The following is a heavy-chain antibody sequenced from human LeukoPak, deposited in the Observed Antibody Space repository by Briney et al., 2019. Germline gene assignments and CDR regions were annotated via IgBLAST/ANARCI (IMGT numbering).Heavy chain of an antibody. D-gene: IGHD6-13*01. J-gene: IGHJ4*02. Sequence: SSETLSLTCAVSGGSISSTNWWSWVRQPPGKGLEWIGEIYHSGSSNYNPSLKSRVTISVDRSKNQFSLKLSSVTAADTAVYYCARGQLRAAAGRCLDYWGQGTLVTVSS. V-gene: IGHV4-4*02. CDR2: IYHSGSS. CDR1: GGSISSTNW. CDR3: ARGQLRAAAGRCLDY.